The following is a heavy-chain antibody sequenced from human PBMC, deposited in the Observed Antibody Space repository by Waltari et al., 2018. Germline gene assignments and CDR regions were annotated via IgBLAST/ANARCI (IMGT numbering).Heavy chain of an antibody. Sequence: DVQLVESGGGLVKPGGSLRLSCAASGFTVTSTYMNWVRQAPGKGLEWVSTIYSSATTFYADSVKGRFTISRDNSKNLLFLQMDDLRVNDTAVYYCARGGQIVRPRPLDLWGPGTLVTVSS. CDR2: IYSSATT. V-gene: IGHV3-66*01. CDR3: ARGGQIVRPRPLDL. D-gene: IGHD6-6*01. J-gene: IGHJ3*01. CDR1: GFTVTSTY.